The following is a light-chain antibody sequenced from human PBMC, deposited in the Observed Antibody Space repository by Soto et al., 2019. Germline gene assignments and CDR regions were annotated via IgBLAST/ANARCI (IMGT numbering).Light chain of an antibody. V-gene: IGKV2-30*01. J-gene: IGKJ2*01. CDR1: QSLVYSDGNIL. Sequence: DVVMTQSPLSLPVTLGQPASISCRSSQSLVYSDGNILLSWFQQRPGQSPRRLIYQLSNRDSGVLARVSGSGSGTDFTLRISRVEAEDVGVYDCFLGRHWPNPFGQGTKLEIK. CDR3: FLGRHWPNP. CDR2: QLS.